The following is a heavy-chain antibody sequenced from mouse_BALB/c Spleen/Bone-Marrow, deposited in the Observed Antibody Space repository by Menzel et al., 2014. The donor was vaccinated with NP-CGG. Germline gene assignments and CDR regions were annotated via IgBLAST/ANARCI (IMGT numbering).Heavy chain of an antibody. CDR2: IRLKSNNYAT. Sequence: EVHLVESGGGLVQPGGSMKLSCVASGFTFSNYWMNWVRQSPEKGLERVAEIRLKSNNYATHYAESVKGRFTISRDDSKSSVYLQMNNLRAEDTGIYYYTREGLRRGFAYWGQGTLVTVSA. CDR1: GFTFSNYW. CDR3: TREGLRRGFAY. D-gene: IGHD2-2*01. V-gene: IGHV6-6*02. J-gene: IGHJ3*01.